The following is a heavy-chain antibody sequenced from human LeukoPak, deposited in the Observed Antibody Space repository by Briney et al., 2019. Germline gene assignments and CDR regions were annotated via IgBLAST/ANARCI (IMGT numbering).Heavy chain of an antibody. CDR2: ISRCTRTT. V-gene: IGHV3-23*01. CDR3: AKLGYGDYGYYYYYMDV. Sequence: PGGSLRLSCAASGFTFSSYAMGWVRQAPGKGLEWVSAISRCTRTTYYADSVKGRFTTSRDDSKNTLYLQMNSLRAEDTAVYYCAKLGYGDYGYYYYYMDVWGKGTTVTVSS. J-gene: IGHJ6*03. CDR1: GFTFSSYA. D-gene: IGHD4-17*01.